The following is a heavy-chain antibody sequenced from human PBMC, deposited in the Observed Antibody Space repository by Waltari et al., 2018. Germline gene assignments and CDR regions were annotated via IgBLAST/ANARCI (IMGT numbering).Heavy chain of an antibody. V-gene: IGHV4-30-4*08. Sequence: QVQLQESGPGLVKPPQTLSLTCTVSGGSISSGDYYWSWIRQPPGKGLEWIGYIYYSGSTYYNPSLKSRVTISVDTSKNQFSLKLSSVTAADTAVYYCAREADYGDHASAFDIWGQGTMVTVSS. CDR2: IYYSGST. D-gene: IGHD4-17*01. CDR1: GGSISSGDYY. CDR3: AREADYGDHASAFDI. J-gene: IGHJ3*02.